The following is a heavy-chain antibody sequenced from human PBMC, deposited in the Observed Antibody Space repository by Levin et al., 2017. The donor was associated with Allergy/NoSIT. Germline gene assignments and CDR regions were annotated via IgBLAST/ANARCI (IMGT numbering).Heavy chain of an antibody. D-gene: IGHD2-2*01. CDR2: IIPIFGTA. Sequence: KISCKASGGTFSSYAISWVRQAPGQGLEWMGGIIPIFGTANYAQKFQGRVTITADKSTSTAYMELSSLRSEDTAVYYCARSSIVVVPAAHDAFDIWGQGTMVTVSS. CDR3: ARSSIVVVPAAHDAFDI. CDR1: GGTFSSYA. J-gene: IGHJ3*02. V-gene: IGHV1-69*06.